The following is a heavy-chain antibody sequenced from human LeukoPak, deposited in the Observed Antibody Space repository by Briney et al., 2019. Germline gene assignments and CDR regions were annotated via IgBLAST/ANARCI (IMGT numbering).Heavy chain of an antibody. CDR3: ASGIAAACTIGSGFDP. J-gene: IGHJ5*02. CDR1: GYTFTVYY. CDR2: INPNSGGT. Sequence: ASVKVSCKASGYTFTVYYMHGVRQAPGQGLEWMVWINPNSGGTNYAQKFQGRVTMTRDTSISTAYMELSRLRSDDTAVYYCASGIAAACTIGSGFDPWGQGTLVTVSS. D-gene: IGHD6-13*01. V-gene: IGHV1-2*02.